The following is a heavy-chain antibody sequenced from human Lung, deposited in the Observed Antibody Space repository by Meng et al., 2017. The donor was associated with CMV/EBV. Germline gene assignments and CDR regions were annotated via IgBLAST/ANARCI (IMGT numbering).Heavy chain of an antibody. J-gene: IGHJ5*02. CDR3: ARISMIRGIIITGWFDP. V-gene: IGHV1-18*04. CDR1: GYSFNSYI. D-gene: IGHD3-10*01. CDR2: VNSYTGDT. Sequence: ASVXVSXKAYGYSFNSYIISWVRQAPGQGLEWMGWVNSYTGDTDYAQQFQERITMTTDTSTTTVYMELGSLRTDDTAAYYCARISMIRGIIITGWFDPWGQGXLVTVSS.